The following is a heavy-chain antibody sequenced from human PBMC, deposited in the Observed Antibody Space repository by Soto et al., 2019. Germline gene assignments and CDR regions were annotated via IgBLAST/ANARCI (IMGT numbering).Heavy chain of an antibody. CDR2: ISVSGGST. V-gene: IGHV3-23*01. Sequence: EVQLLESGGGLVQPGGSLRLSCAASGFTFSDSAVGWVRQSPRKGLEWVSAISVSGGSTYYAESVRGRFTISGDNSKSTLYLLMNSLRADDDTALYHCVKFAPCSNNCFLHIDYWGQGALVTVSS. CDR1: GFTFSDSA. D-gene: IGHD2-2*01. CDR3: VKFAPCSNNCFLHIDY. J-gene: IGHJ4*02.